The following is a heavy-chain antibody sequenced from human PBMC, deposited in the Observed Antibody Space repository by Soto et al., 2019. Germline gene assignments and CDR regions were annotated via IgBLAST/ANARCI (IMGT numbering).Heavy chain of an antibody. CDR1: GGTFNSYI. V-gene: IGHV1-69*06. Sequence: QVQLEQSAAEVKKPGSSVKVCCKSSGGTFNSYIISWVRNAPGQGLEWMGGIIPVSGTVNYGQKFQERVTITADTSTTTSYVELRSLTSEDTAVYICARMSTNGWYFPGVEYWGQGTLVTVSA. J-gene: IGHJ4*01. D-gene: IGHD6-19*01. CDR3: ARMSTNGWYFPGVEY. CDR2: IIPVSGTV.